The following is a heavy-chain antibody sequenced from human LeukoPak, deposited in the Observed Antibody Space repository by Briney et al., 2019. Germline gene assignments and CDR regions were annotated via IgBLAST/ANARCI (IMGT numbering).Heavy chain of an antibody. V-gene: IGHV3-15*01. Sequence: GGSLRLSCVASGFTFRTYGMHWVRQAPGKRLEWVGRIKSKTDGGTTDYAAPVKGRFTISRDDSKNTLYLQMNSLKTEDTAVYYCTTERPPWYCTSWGQGTLVTVSS. CDR2: IKSKTDGGTT. CDR1: GFTFRTYG. J-gene: IGHJ5*02. CDR3: TTERPPWYCTS. D-gene: IGHD4-23*01.